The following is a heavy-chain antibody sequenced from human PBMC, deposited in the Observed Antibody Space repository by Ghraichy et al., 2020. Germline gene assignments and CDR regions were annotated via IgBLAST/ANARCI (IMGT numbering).Heavy chain of an antibody. D-gene: IGHD3-10*01. CDR2: IFYSGSI. CDR3: ARMGGYKEHLWY. V-gene: IGHV4-59*01. Sequence: SETLSLICTVSGAPITTYFWSWIRQPPGKGLEWIGDIFYSGSINYSPSLKSRVTISIDASNNQFSLNLSSVTAADTAVYYCARMGGYKEHLWYWGRGTLVAVSS. CDR1: GAPITTYF. J-gene: IGHJ4*02.